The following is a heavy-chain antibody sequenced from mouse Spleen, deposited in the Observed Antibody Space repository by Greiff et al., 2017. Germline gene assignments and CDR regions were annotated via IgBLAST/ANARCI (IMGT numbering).Heavy chain of an antibody. CDR3: ARGEGNWGYWYFDV. J-gene: IGHJ1*01. CDR2: ISSGGST. D-gene: IGHD4-1*01. Sequence: EVMLVESGGGLVKPGGSLKLSCAASGFTFSSYAMSWVRQTPEKRLEWVASISSGGSTYYPDSVKGRFTISRDNARNILYLQMSSLRSEDTAMYYCARGEGNWGYWYFDVWGAGTTVTVSS. CDR1: GFTFSSYA. V-gene: IGHV5-6-5*01.